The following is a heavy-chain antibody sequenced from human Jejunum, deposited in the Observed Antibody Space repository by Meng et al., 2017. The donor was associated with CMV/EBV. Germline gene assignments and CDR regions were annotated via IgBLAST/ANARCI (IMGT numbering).Heavy chain of an antibody. CDR2: TNTAGTST. J-gene: IGHJ4*02. Sequence: LGLSCAASGLTFTNYWMHWVRQAPGKGLVWVSGTNTAGTSTYYADSVKGRFTISRDNAKNTLYLQMNSLRAEDTAVYYCATVFDYWGQGTRVTVSS. V-gene: IGHV3-74*01. D-gene: IGHD4-17*01. CDR3: ATVFDY. CDR1: GLTFTNYW.